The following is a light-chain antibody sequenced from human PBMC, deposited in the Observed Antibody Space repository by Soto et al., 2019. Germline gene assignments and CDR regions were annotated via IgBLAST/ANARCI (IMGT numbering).Light chain of an antibody. CDR3: KQYYSYPYT. CDR2: AAS. J-gene: IGKJ2*01. CDR1: QCISSY. Sequence: ALRMTRSPFALSTSTVDRVTITCRASQCISSYLAWYQQKPGKAPKLLIYAASTLQSGVPSRFSGSGSGTDFTLTISCMQSEDFATYYRKQYYSYPYTLGQGTKVDIK. V-gene: IGKV1-8*01.